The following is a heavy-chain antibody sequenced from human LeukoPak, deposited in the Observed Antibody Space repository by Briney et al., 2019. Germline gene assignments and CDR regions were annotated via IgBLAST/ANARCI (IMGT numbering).Heavy chain of an antibody. Sequence: PSETLSLTCAVYGGSFSGYYWSWIRQPPGKGLEWIGEISHGGSTHYNPSLTSRVTISVDTSKNQFSLKLTSVAAADTAVYYCARAIVFGGTYLDYWGQGTLVTVSS. J-gene: IGHJ4*02. CDR3: ARAIVFGGTYLDY. CDR1: GGSFSGYY. V-gene: IGHV4-34*01. D-gene: IGHD1-1*01. CDR2: ISHGGST.